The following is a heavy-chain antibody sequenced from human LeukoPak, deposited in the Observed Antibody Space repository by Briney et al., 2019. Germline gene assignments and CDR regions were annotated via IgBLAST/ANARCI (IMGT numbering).Heavy chain of an antibody. V-gene: IGHV3-21*01. CDR2: ISSSSSYI. CDR3: VRGPYSSSWYDWFDP. CDR1: GFTLSSYS. D-gene: IGHD6-13*01. Sequence: GGSLRLSCAASGFTLSSYSMNWVRQAPGKGLEWVSSISSSSSYIYYADSVKGRFTISRDNAKNSLYLQMNSLRAEDTAVYYCVRGPYSSSWYDWFDPWGQGTLVTVSS. J-gene: IGHJ5*02.